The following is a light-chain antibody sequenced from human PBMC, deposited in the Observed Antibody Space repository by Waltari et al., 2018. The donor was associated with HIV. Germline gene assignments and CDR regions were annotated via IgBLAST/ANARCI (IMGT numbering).Light chain of an antibody. CDR3: SSYTSSSTLVV. V-gene: IGLV2-14*03. Sequence: QSALTQPASVSGSPGQSITISCTGTRSDVGGYNYVSCYQQHPGKAPKLMIYDVSNRPSGVSNRFSGSKSGNTASLTISGLQAEDEADYYCSSYTSSSTLVVFGGGTMLTVL. CDR1: RSDVGGYNY. CDR2: DVS. J-gene: IGLJ2*01.